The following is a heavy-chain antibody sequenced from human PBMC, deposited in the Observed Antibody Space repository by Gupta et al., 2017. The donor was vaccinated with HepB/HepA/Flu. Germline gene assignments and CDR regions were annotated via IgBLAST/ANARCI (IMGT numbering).Heavy chain of an antibody. V-gene: IGHV1-24*01. J-gene: IGHJ3*02. Sequence: QVQLVQSGAEVKKPGASVKVSCKVSRYSLSDLSLHSVRQAPGKGLEWMGSFDPEDDKPIYAQKFQGRVTLTVDTLTDTAYMDLRSLKSDDTAVYYCACPFYYTGDAFDMWGQGTMVTVSS. CDR1: RYSLSDLS. D-gene: IGHD3-3*01. CDR2: FDPEDDKP. CDR3: ACPFYYTGDAFDM.